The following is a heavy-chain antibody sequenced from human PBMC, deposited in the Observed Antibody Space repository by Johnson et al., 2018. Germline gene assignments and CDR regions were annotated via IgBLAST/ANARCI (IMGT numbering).Heavy chain of an antibody. CDR2: ISYDGSNK. CDR1: GFTFSSYA. J-gene: IGHJ1*01. D-gene: IGHD6-13*01. Sequence: VQLVESGGGVVQPGRSLRLSCAASGFTFSSYAMHWVRQAPGKGLEWVAVISYDGSNKYYADSVKGRCTISRDNSKNTLYLEMNRLRAEDTAVFYCARESWGIEAGGTEYFQQWGQGTLVTVSS. CDR3: ARESWGIEAGGTEYFQQ. V-gene: IGHV3-30-3*01.